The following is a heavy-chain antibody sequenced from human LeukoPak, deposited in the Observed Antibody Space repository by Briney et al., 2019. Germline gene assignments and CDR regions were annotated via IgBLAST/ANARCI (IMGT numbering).Heavy chain of an antibody. J-gene: IGHJ4*02. V-gene: IGHV1-18*01. Sequence: ASVKVSCKASGYIFTSYGFAWVRQAPGQGLEWKGWISALNGNTNYAQKFQGRVTMTTDTSTSTAYMELRSLTSDDTAMYYCARDPEGVTPLDYWGQGTLVTVSS. CDR2: ISALNGNT. CDR1: GYIFTSYG. CDR3: ARDPEGVTPLDY. D-gene: IGHD3-10*01.